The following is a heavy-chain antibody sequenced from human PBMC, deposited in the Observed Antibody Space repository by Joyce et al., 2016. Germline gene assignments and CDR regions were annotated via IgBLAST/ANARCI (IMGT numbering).Heavy chain of an antibody. CDR2: ISTGDSLT. CDR3: ARHLDYGGNSGGLDFDY. D-gene: IGHD4-23*01. J-gene: IGHJ4*02. V-gene: IGHV3-23*01. Sequence: EVQLLKFGGGLVHPGGSLRPSCGTSEFRFSSFPMSWVCQAPGKGLEWISAISTGDSLTYYTDSVTGRYTISRDNSKNTLFLQMNNLRAEDTAVYYCARHLDYGGNSGGLDFDYWGPGTLVTVST. CDR1: EFRFSSFP.